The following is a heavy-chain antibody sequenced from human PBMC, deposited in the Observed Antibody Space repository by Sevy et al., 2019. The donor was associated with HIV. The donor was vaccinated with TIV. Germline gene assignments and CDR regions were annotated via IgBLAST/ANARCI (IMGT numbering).Heavy chain of an antibody. V-gene: IGHV1-24*01. Sequence: ASVKVSCKVFGYTLSELSMHWVRQTPGKGLEWMGSFDPEDGETIYAQKFQGRVAMTEDTSTDTAYMELRSLRSEDTAVFIYAITKHYYDNSGYPFDYWGQGTLVTVSS. D-gene: IGHD3-22*01. CDR3: AITKHYYDNSGYPFDY. J-gene: IGHJ4*02. CDR2: FDPEDGET. CDR1: GYTLSELS.